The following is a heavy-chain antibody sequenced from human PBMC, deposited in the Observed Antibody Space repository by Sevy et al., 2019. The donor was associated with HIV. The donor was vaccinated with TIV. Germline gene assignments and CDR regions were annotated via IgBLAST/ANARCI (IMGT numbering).Heavy chain of an antibody. D-gene: IGHD6-13*01. CDR2: INHSGST. J-gene: IGHJ3*02. Sequence: SETLSLTCAVYGGSFSGYYWSWIRQSPGKGLEWIGEINHSGSTNYNASLKSRVTISIDTSKNQFSLRLNSVTAADTAVYYCARVRLAAAGDAFDIWGQGIMVTVSS. CDR3: ARVRLAAAGDAFDI. V-gene: IGHV4-34*01. CDR1: GGSFSGYY.